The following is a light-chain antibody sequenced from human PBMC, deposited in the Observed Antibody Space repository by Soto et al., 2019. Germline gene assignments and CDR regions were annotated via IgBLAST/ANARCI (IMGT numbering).Light chain of an antibody. J-gene: IGKJ5*01. CDR2: FIS. V-gene: IGKV1-39*01. CDR1: QPISSY. CDR3: QQTYSRPVT. Sequence: DIEMTQPPSALSASVGDKVTITYRASQPISSYLNWYQHKPGEAPRLLIYFISRLQSGAPSRFSGSGSGKDFTLTIDSPQPEDTATYYCQQTYSRPVTFGQGTRLEIK.